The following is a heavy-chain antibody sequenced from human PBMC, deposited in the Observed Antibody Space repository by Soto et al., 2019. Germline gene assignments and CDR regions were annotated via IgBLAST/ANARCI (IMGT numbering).Heavy chain of an antibody. Sequence: TLSLTCTVSNESMSSGGYFWVRIRQHPGKGLEWIGHISSSGSANPNPSLKSRVSMSVDSSNNQFSLKLTSVTVADTAVYYCARGGGYTASGGNSGFWFDPWGQGTLVTVSS. CDR2: ISSSGSA. CDR1: NESMSSGGYF. V-gene: IGHV4-31*03. D-gene: IGHD5-18*01. CDR3: ARGGGYTASGGNSGFWFDP. J-gene: IGHJ5*02.